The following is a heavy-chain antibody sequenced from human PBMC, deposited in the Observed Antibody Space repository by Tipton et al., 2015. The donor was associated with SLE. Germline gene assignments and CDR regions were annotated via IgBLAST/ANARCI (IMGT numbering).Heavy chain of an antibody. CDR2: ISYSGTT. V-gene: IGHV4-31*03. CDR3: ARSQYGDYGPEYFQH. CDR1: GDSVTSSGYY. D-gene: IGHD4-17*01. J-gene: IGHJ1*01. Sequence: TLSLTCTATGDSVTSSGYYWSWIRQHPGKGLEWIGYISYSGTTYYNPSLKSRITILVDTSTNRLSLRLNSVTAADTAVYYCARSQYGDYGPEYFQHWGQGTLVTVSS.